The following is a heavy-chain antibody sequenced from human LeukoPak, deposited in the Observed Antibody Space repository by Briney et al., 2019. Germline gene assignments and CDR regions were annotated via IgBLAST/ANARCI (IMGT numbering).Heavy chain of an antibody. CDR3: ARELISGDWTWDI. D-gene: IGHD2-21*02. J-gene: IGHJ3*02. CDR2: IDPSGGST. V-gene: IGHV1-46*01. CDR1: GYTFTTYS. Sequence: HGASVKVSCKASGYTFTTYSINWVRQAPGQGLEWMGIIDPSGGSTTYAQKFQGRVTMTRDTSTSTVHMELSSPRSEDTAVYYCARELISGDWTWDIWGQGTMVTVSS.